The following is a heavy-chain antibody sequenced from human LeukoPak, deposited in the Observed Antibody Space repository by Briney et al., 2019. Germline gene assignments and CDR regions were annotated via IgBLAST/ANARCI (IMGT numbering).Heavy chain of an antibody. CDR2: INHSGST. J-gene: IGHJ5*02. CDR3: ARVCCWNYARGGHNWFDP. D-gene: IGHD1-7*01. V-gene: IGHV4-34*01. Sequence: SETLSLTCAVYGGSFSGYYWSWIRQPPGKGLEWIGGINHSGSTNYNPSLKSRVTISVDTSKNQFSLKLSSVTAADTAVYYCARVCCWNYARGGHNWFDPWGQGTLATVSS. CDR1: GGSFSGYY.